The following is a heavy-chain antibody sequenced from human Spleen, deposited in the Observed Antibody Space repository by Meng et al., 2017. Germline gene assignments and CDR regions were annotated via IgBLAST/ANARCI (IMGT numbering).Heavy chain of an antibody. CDR2: VYYSGIT. J-gene: IGHJ5*02. D-gene: IGHD3-16*01. CDR3: ARDLWELRYKAPFDP. Sequence: QLQLQASGPGLVKPSETLPLTCAVSGCSISSGRYYWNWIRQAPGKGLKWIGSVYYSGITYYNPSLESRVTISVDTSKNQFSLKLSSVTAADTAVYYCARDLWELRYKAPFDPWGQGILVTVSS. V-gene: IGHV4-39*07. CDR1: GCSISSGRYY.